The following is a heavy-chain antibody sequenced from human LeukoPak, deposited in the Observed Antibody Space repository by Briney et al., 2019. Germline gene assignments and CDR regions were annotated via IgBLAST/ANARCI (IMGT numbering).Heavy chain of an antibody. D-gene: IGHD3-22*01. Sequence: GESLKISCKGSGYSFTSYWIGWVRQLPGKGLEWMGIIYPGDSDTRYSPSFQGQVTISADKPISTAYLQWSSLKASDTAMYYCARLRYYYDSSGYDDAFDIWGQGTMVTVSS. J-gene: IGHJ3*02. CDR2: IYPGDSDT. CDR3: ARLRYYYDSSGYDDAFDI. CDR1: GYSFTSYW. V-gene: IGHV5-51*01.